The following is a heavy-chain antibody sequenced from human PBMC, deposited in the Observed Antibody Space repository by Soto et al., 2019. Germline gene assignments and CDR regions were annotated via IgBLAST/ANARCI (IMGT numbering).Heavy chain of an antibody. V-gene: IGHV3-48*01. J-gene: IGHJ5*02. CDR3: GREADILNGSAP. CDR2: IISSSSTI. CDR1: GFTFSSYS. D-gene: IGHD3-9*01. Sequence: PGGSLRLSCAASGFTFSSYSMNWVRQAPGKGLEWVSYIISSSSTIYYADSVKGRFTISRDNAKNSLYLQMNSLRAEDTAVYYCGREADILNGSAPWGQGTLVPVPP.